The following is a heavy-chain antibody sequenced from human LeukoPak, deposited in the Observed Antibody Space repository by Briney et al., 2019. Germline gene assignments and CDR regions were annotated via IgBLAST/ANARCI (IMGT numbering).Heavy chain of an antibody. CDR2: ITGDGIGT. J-gene: IGHJ4*02. CDR1: GFTFDDYA. V-gene: IGHV3-43*02. Sequence: QPGGSLRLSCAASGFTFDDYAMHWVRQAPGKGLEWVSLITGDGIGTYYADSVKGRFTISRDNSKNSLYLQMNSLRTEDTALYYCAKEGPIAVAGYFDYWGQGTLVTVSS. D-gene: IGHD6-19*01. CDR3: AKEGPIAVAGYFDY.